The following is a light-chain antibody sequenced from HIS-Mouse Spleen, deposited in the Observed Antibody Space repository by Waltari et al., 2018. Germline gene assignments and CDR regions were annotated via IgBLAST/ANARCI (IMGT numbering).Light chain of an antibody. Sequence: SYELTQPPSVSVSPGQTARITCSGAALPKKYAYWYQQKSGQAPVLVIYEDSKRPSGIPARIYGSSSGTMATLTISGAQVEDEADYYCYSTDSSGNHRVFGGGTKLTVL. CDR2: EDS. V-gene: IGLV3-10*01. J-gene: IGLJ2*01. CDR1: ALPKKY. CDR3: YSTDSSGNHRV.